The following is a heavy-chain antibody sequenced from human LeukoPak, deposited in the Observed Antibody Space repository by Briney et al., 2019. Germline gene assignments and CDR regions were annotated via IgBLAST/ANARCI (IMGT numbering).Heavy chain of an antibody. J-gene: IGHJ4*02. CDR2: INPNGGGT. V-gene: IGHV1-2*02. Sequence: ASVKVSCKASGYTFTDHYLHWLRQAPGQGLEYLGWINPNGGGTNFPQKFQGRVTLTIDTSVNTGYMEITKLTSDDTAVYYCARIITSTWYNEFDCWGQGTLVAVSS. D-gene: IGHD1-14*01. CDR1: GYTFTDHY. CDR3: ARIITSTWYNEFDC.